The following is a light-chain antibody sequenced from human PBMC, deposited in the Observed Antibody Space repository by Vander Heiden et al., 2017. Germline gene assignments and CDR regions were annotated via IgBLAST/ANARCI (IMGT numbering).Light chain of an antibody. J-gene: IGKJ2*01. V-gene: IGKV1-5*03. Sequence: DIQMTHSLSTLSASVGDRVTITCRASQSISSWLAWYQQKPGKAPKLLIYKASSLESGVPSRFSGSGSGTEFTLTISSLQPDDFATYYCQQYNSYPYTFGQGTKLEIK. CDR3: QQYNSYPYT. CDR1: QSISSW. CDR2: KAS.